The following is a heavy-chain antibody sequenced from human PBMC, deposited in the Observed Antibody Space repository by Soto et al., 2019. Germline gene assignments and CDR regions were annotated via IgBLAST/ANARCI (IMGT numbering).Heavy chain of an antibody. CDR2: IFYDGTT. D-gene: IGHD2-2*03. CDR1: GASINGSVNY. Sequence: PSETLSLTCPVSGASINGSVNYWGWIRQPPGRGLEWIGTIFYDGTTNYNPSLGSRVTISLDTSKIHFSLNLRSVTAAGTAVYYCTRHSWISVMDVWAQGTTVTVSS. V-gene: IGHV4-39*01. CDR3: TRHSWISVMDV. J-gene: IGHJ6*02.